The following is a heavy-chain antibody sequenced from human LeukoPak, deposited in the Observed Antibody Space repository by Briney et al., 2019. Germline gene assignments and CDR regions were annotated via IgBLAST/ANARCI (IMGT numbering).Heavy chain of an antibody. CDR1: GGSISSGDYY. J-gene: IGHJ5*02. D-gene: IGHD1-14*01. CDR2: IYYSGST. CDR3: AKGGPEASAGLTWFDP. Sequence: PSQTLSLTCTVSGGSISSGDYYWSWIRQPPGRGLEWIGYIYYSGSTYYNPSLKSRVTISVDTSKNQFSLKLNYVTAADTAVYYCAKGGPEASAGLTWFDPWGQGTRVTVSS. V-gene: IGHV4-30-4*01.